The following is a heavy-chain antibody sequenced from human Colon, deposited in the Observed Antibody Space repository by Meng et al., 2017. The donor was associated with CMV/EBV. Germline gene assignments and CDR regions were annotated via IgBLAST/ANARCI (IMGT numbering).Heavy chain of an antibody. CDR2: INSDGSST. CDR1: GFTFSSYW. D-gene: IGHD3-9*01. J-gene: IGHJ6*02. CDR3: ARVERYFDWRPSEVYYYYGMDV. V-gene: IGHV3-74*01. Sequence: GESLKISCAASGFTFSSYWMHWVRQAPGKGLVWVSRINSDGSSTSYADSVKGRFTISRDNAKNTLYLQMNSLRAEDTAVYYCARVERYFDWRPSEVYYYYGMDVWGQGTTVTVSS.